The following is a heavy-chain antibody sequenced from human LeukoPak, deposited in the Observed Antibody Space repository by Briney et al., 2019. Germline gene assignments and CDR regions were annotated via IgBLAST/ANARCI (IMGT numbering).Heavy chain of an antibody. Sequence: GASVKVSCKASGYTLTSYGISWVRQAPGQGLEWMGWISAYNGNTNYAQKLQGRVTMTTDTSTSTAYMELRSLRSDDTAVYYCASRDSSGLFDYWGQGTLVTVSS. CDR1: GYTLTSYG. J-gene: IGHJ4*02. D-gene: IGHD3-22*01. CDR3: ASRDSSGLFDY. CDR2: ISAYNGNT. V-gene: IGHV1-18*01.